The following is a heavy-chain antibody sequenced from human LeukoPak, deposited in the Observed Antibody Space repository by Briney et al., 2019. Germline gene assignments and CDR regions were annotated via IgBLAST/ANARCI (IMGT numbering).Heavy chain of an antibody. CDR2: ISSSSSTI. Sequence: GGSLRLSCAASGSTFSSYSMNWVRQAPGKGLEWVSYISSSSSTIYYADSVKGRFTISRDNAKNSLYLQMNSLRAEDTAVYYCARDREEFYSPVTDYWGQGTLVTVSS. CDR3: ARDREEFYSPVTDY. V-gene: IGHV3-48*01. J-gene: IGHJ4*02. CDR1: GSTFSSYS. D-gene: IGHD2-21*01.